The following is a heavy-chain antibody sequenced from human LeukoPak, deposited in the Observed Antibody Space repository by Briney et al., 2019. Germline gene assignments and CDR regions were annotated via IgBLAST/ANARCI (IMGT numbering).Heavy chain of an antibody. Sequence: ASVKVSCKASGYTFTGYYMHWVRQAPGQGLEWMGWINPNSGGTNYAQKFQGRVTMTRDTSISTAYMELSRLRSDDTAVYYCAREGIGMTTVTIFDCWGQGTLVTVSS. CDR1: GYTFTGYY. D-gene: IGHD4-17*01. V-gene: IGHV1-2*02. J-gene: IGHJ4*02. CDR3: AREGIGMTTVTIFDC. CDR2: INPNSGGT.